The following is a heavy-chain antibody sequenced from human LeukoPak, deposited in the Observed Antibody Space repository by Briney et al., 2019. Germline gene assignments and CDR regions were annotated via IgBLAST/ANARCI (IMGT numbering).Heavy chain of an antibody. CDR1: GYTFTSYY. CDR3: AKEEADWLFRPYYFDY. V-gene: IGHV1-46*01. CDR2: INPSGGST. D-gene: IGHD3/OR15-3a*01. Sequence: ASVKVSCKASGYTFTSYYMHWVRQAPGQGLEWMGIINPSGGSTSYAQKFQGRVTMTRDMSTSTVYMELSSLRSEDTAVYYCAKEEADWLFRPYYFDYWGQGTLVTVSS. J-gene: IGHJ4*02.